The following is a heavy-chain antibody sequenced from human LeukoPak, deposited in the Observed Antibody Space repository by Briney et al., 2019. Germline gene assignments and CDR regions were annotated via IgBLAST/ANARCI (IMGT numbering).Heavy chain of an antibody. V-gene: IGHV3-21*01. CDR1: GFTFSSYS. CDR2: ISSSSSYI. D-gene: IGHD3-9*01. CDR3: ARTYYDILTGLRPPYYFDY. J-gene: IGHJ4*02. Sequence: LGGSLRLSCAASGFTFSSYSMNWVRQAPGKGLEWVSSISSSSSYIYYADSVKGRFTISRDNAKNSLYLQMNSLRAEDTAVYYCARTYYDILTGLRPPYYFDYWGQGTLVTVSS.